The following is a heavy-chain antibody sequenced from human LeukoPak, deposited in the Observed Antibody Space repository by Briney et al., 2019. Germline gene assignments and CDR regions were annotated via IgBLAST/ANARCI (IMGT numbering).Heavy chain of an antibody. CDR1: GDSVSRSDSY. D-gene: IGHD3-22*01. CDR2: IHYSGRT. CDR3: ARRRYYDGSGYLE. Sequence: SGTLSLTCSVSGDSVSRSDSYWDWIRQPPGTGLEWIGTIHYSGRTYYSPSLKSRVTMSVDPSNNQFSLNLRSVTAADTAVHYCARRRYYDGSGYLEWGQGTLLSVSS. V-gene: IGHV4-39*01. J-gene: IGHJ1*01.